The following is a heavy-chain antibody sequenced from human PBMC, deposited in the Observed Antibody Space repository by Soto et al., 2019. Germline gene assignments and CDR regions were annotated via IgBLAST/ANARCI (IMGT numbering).Heavy chain of an antibody. Sequence: QVQLQESGPGLVKPSETLSLTCSVSGGSITHYYWSWIRQSPGKGLEWIGYIYYSGSTPYNPSLKNRVTISVDTSKNQFSLKLTSMTAADTAVDYCARVSRVSRYYFEFWGQGILVTVSS. CDR3: ARVSRVSRYYFEF. J-gene: IGHJ4*02. CDR1: GGSITHYY. CDR2: IYYSGST. V-gene: IGHV4-59*01.